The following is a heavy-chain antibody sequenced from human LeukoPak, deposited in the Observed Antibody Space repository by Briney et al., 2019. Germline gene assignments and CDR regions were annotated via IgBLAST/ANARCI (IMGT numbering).Heavy chain of an antibody. CDR3: ARGGGDYVSVDNWFDP. J-gene: IGHJ5*02. CDR1: GYTFTTYG. CDR2: ISAYNGNT. D-gene: IGHD4-17*01. Sequence: ASVKVSCKASGYTFTTYGISWVRQAPGQGLEWMGWISAYNGNTKYVEKFQGRVTVTTDTSTNTAYMELRSLRSDDTAVYYCARGGGDYVSVDNWFDPWGQGTLVTVSS. V-gene: IGHV1-18*01.